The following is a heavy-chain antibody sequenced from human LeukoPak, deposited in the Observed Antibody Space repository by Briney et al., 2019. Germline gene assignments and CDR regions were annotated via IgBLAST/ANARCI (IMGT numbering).Heavy chain of an antibody. CDR1: GGSFSGYY. Sequence: SETLSLTCAVYGGSFSGYYWSWIRQPPGKGLEWIGEINHSGSTNYNPSLKSRVTISVDTSKNQFSLKLSSVTAADTAVYYCASFSGPLSPYYFGYWGQGTLVTVSS. J-gene: IGHJ4*02. CDR2: INHSGST. V-gene: IGHV4-34*01. D-gene: IGHD1-14*01. CDR3: ASFSGPLSPYYFGY.